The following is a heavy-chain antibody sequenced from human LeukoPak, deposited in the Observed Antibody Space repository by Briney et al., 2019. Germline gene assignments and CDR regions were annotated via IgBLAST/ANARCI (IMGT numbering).Heavy chain of an antibody. D-gene: IGHD1-26*01. J-gene: IGHJ5*02. CDR3: ARYTGSYSGPVFDP. CDR2: IYYSGST. CDR1: GGSISSYY. Sequence: SETLSLTCTVSGGSISSYYWSWIRQPPGKGLEWIGYIYYSGSTNYNPSLKSRVTISVDTSKNQFSLKLSSVTAADTAVYYCARYTGSYSGPVFDPWGQGTLVTVSS. V-gene: IGHV4-59*01.